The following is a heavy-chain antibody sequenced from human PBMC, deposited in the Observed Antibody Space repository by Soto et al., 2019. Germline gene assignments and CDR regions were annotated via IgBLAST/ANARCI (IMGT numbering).Heavy chain of an antibody. J-gene: IGHJ4*02. Sequence: QVQLQESGPGLVRPSETLSLTCTVSGGSINSYCWSWIRQPPGKGLEWIAYIFDSGNTNYNPSLKSRVTISVDTSKNQFSLKLTSVTAADSAAYYCARLRRTAVAQFYFDNWGQGALVTVSS. D-gene: IGHD6-19*01. CDR1: GGSINSYC. CDR2: IFDSGNT. CDR3: ARLRRTAVAQFYFDN. V-gene: IGHV4-59*08.